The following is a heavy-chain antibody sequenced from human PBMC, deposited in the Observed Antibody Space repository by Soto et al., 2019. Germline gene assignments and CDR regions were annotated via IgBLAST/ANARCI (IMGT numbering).Heavy chain of an antibody. CDR2: IYPGDSDT. CDR3: ARRAVATTKGADAFDI. V-gene: IGHV5-51*01. J-gene: IGHJ3*02. CDR1: GYSFTSYW. D-gene: IGHD5-12*01. Sequence: GESLKISCKGSGYSFTSYWIGWVRQMPGKGLEWMGIIYPGDSDTRYSPSFQGQVTISADKSISTAYLQWSSLKASDTAMYYCARRAVATTKGADAFDIWGQGTMVTVSS.